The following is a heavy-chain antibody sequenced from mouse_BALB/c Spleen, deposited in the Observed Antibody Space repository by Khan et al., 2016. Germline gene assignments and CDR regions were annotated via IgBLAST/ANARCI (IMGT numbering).Heavy chain of an antibody. Sequence: EVQLQESGEGLVQPGGSLKLSCAASGFTFSTYGMSWVRQTPDKRLELVATINSNGGSTYYPDSVKGRFTISRDNAKNTLYLQMSSLKSEDTAMYYCARENYRYYFDYWGQGTTLTVSS. CDR1: GFTFSTYG. CDR3: ARENYRYYFDY. J-gene: IGHJ2*01. D-gene: IGHD2-14*01. V-gene: IGHV5-6-3*01. CDR2: INSNGGST.